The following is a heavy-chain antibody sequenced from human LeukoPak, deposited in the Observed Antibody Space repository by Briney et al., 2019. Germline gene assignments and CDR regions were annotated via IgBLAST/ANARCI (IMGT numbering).Heavy chain of an antibody. CDR2: INHSGST. CDR3: ARRDPGGYYYYYYMDV. Sequence: SETLSLTCTVSGYSISSGYYWSWIRQPPGKGLEWIGEINHSGSTNYNPSLKSRVTISVDTSKNQFSLKLSSVTAADTAVYYCARRDPGGYYYYYYMDVWGKGTTVTISS. D-gene: IGHD3-10*01. CDR1: GYSISSGYY. V-gene: IGHV4-38-2*02. J-gene: IGHJ6*03.